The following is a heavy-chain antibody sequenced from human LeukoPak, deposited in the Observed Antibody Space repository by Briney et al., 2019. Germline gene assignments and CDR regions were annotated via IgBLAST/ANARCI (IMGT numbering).Heavy chain of an antibody. CDR2: IGGGGNGFTT. CDR3: ARDLVRFGGWYDH. J-gene: IGHJ5*02. D-gene: IGHD2-15*01. Sequence: GGSLRLSCAASGLTFSSYAMSWVRQAPGKGLEWVSAIGGGGNGFTTYYGEFMKGRFTISRDNSKNTLYLQMNSLRAEDTAVYYCARDLVRFGGWYDHWGQGTLVTVS. V-gene: IGHV3-23*01. CDR1: GLTFSSYA.